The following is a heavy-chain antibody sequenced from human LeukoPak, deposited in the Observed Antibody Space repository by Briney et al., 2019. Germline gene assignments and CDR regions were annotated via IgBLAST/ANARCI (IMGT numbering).Heavy chain of an antibody. CDR1: GMIFGNFW. V-gene: IGHV3-7*03. CDR3: ARVQSGVILAYDV. D-gene: IGHD7-27*01. Sequence: GGSLRLSCAASGMIFGNFWMSWVRQAPGKGLEWVASVKADGTEKYYVDAVKGRFNISRDNAKNLVFVEMNSLRAEDTATYYCARVQSGVILAYDVWGQGTMVTVAS. J-gene: IGHJ3*01. CDR2: VKADGTEK.